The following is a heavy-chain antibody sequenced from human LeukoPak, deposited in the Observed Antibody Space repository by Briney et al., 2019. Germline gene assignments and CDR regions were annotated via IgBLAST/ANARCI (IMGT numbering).Heavy chain of an antibody. V-gene: IGHV4-30-2*01. J-gene: IGHJ5*02. CDR1: GGSISSGGYS. CDR2: IYHSGST. CDR3: ARASGPENWFDP. D-gene: IGHD2-8*02. Sequence: SETLSLTCAVSGGSISSGGYSWSWIRQPPGKGLEWIGYIYHSGSTYYNPSLKSRVTISVDRSKNQFSLKLSSVTAADTAVYYCARASGPENWFDPWSQGTLVTVSS.